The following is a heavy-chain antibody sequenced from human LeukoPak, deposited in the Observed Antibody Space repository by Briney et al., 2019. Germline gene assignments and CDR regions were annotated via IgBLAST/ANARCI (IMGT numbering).Heavy chain of an antibody. J-gene: IGHJ3*02. Sequence: KASETLSLTCTVSGGSISSGTYYWSWVRQPAGKGLEWIGRIYTSGSTNYNPSLKSRVTISVDTSKNQYSLKLSSVTAADTAVYYCARLAGNGIVGATDDAFDIWGQGTMVTVSS. CDR1: GGSISSGTYY. V-gene: IGHV4-61*02. CDR3: ARLAGNGIVGATDDAFDI. CDR2: IYTSGST. D-gene: IGHD1-26*01.